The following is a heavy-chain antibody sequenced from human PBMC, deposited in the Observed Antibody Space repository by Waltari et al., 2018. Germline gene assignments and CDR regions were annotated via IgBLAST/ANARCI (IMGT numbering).Heavy chain of an antibody. J-gene: IGHJ4*02. V-gene: IGHV1-8*01. Sequence: QVQLVQSGAEVKKPGASVKVSCQASGYTFTSYALHWVRQATGQGLEWMGWMNPNSGNTGYAQKFQGRVTMTRNTSISTAYMELSSLRSEDTAVYYCARSWGRYSSSSRIDYWGQGTLVTVSS. CDR3: ARSWGRYSSSSRIDY. CDR1: GYTFTSYA. D-gene: IGHD6-6*01. CDR2: MNPNSGNT.